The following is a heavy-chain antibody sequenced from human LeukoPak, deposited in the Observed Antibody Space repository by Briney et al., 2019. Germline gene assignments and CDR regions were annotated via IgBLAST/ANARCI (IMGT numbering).Heavy chain of an antibody. V-gene: IGHV3-21*01. CDR3: GRDTDFDY. CDR1: GFTFSTYA. J-gene: IGHJ4*02. CDR2: IGSSIAYI. Sequence: PGGSLRLSCAASGFTFSTYAMSWVRQIPGKGLEWVSSIGSSIAYIYYADSVKGRFTISRDNAKKSLYLQMNSLRAEDTAVYFCGRDTDFDYWGQGTLVTVSS.